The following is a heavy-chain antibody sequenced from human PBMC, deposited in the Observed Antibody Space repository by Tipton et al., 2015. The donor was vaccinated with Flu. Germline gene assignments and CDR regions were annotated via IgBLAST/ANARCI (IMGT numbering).Heavy chain of an antibody. CDR1: GDSIGSPYF. D-gene: IGHD1-1*01. CDR2: VHQTGSP. CDR3: ARREYNNYVSEPKSWFDP. Sequence: TLSLTCSVSGDSIGSPYFWGWIRQPPGKGLEWIGNVHQTGSPYYNPSLRSRVTIGVDRAKNQFSLRLTSVTAADTAVYYCARREYNNYVSEPKSWFDPWGQGTLVTVSS. V-gene: IGHV4-38-2*01. J-gene: IGHJ5*02.